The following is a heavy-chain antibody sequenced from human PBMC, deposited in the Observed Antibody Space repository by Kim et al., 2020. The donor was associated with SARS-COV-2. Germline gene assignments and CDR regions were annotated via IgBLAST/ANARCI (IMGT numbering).Heavy chain of an antibody. Sequence: SVKVSCKASGFTFTSSAVQWVRQARGQRLEWIGWIVVGSGNTNYAQKFQERVTITRDMSTSTAYMELSSLRSEDTAVYYCAAVPYSSSWYDNYWGQGTLVTVSS. CDR3: AAVPYSSSWYDNY. CDR1: GFTFTSSA. CDR2: IVVGSGNT. V-gene: IGHV1-58*01. D-gene: IGHD6-13*01. J-gene: IGHJ4*02.